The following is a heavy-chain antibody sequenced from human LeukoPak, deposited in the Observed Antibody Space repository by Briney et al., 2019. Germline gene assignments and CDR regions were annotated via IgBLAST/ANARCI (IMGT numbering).Heavy chain of an antibody. CDR2: ISSSGSTI. CDR1: GFTFSSYE. D-gene: IGHD3-10*01. Sequence: GGSLRLSCAASGFTFSSYEMNWVRQAPGKGLEWVSYISSSGSTIYYADSVKGRFTISRDNAKNSLYLQMNSLRAEDTAVYYCAREGNYYGSGSYMDWGQGTLVTVSS. J-gene: IGHJ4*02. CDR3: AREGNYYGSGSYMD. V-gene: IGHV3-48*03.